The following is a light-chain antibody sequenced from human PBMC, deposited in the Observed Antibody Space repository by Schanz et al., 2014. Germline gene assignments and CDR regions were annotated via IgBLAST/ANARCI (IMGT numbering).Light chain of an antibody. V-gene: IGLV2-8*01. CDR2: EVS. CDR1: SSDVGGYDY. Sequence: QSALTQPPSASGSPGQSVTISCTGTSSDVGGYDYVSWYQQHPGKAPKLMIYEVSERPSGVPDRFSGSKSGNTASLTVSGLQAEDEAVYYCSSYAGSTPVVFGGGTKLT. J-gene: IGLJ2*01. CDR3: SSYAGSTPVV.